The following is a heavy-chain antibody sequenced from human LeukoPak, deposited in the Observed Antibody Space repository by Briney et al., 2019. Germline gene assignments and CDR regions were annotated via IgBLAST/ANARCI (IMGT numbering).Heavy chain of an antibody. CDR3: ARAPVLRYFDWLLHWFDP. V-gene: IGHV4-38-2*02. CDR2: INDSRST. J-gene: IGHJ5*02. D-gene: IGHD3-9*01. CDR1: SYSISSDYY. Sequence: SETLSLTCTVSSYSISSDYYWGWIRQPPGKGRWWIGEINDSRSTYYTPSLKSRVTISVDTSKNQFSLKLSSVTAADTAVYYRARAPVLRYFDWLLHWFDPWGQGTLVTVSS.